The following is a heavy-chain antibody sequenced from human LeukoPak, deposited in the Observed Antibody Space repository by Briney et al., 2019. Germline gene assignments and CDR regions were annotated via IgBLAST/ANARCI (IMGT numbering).Heavy chain of an antibody. V-gene: IGHV3-23*01. Sequence: GGSLRLSCAASGFTFSSYVMSWVRQAPGKGLEWVSYISSSGSTIYHADSVKGRFTISRDNSKNTLYLQMNSLRAEDTAVYYCAKERTYYYDYWGQGTLVTVSS. CDR3: AKERTYYYDY. J-gene: IGHJ4*02. CDR2: ISSSGSTI. CDR1: GFTFSSYV.